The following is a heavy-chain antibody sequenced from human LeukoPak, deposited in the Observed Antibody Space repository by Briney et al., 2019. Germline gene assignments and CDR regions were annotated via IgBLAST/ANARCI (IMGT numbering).Heavy chain of an antibody. Sequence: GGSLRLSCAASGFTFDDYAMHWVRQAPGKGLEWVSGISWNSGSIGYADSVKGRFTISRDNAKNSLYLQMNCLRAEDTALYYCATGGNWGQGTLVTVSS. V-gene: IGHV3-9*01. D-gene: IGHD1-26*01. CDR1: GFTFDDYA. CDR3: ATGGN. CDR2: ISWNSGSI. J-gene: IGHJ4*02.